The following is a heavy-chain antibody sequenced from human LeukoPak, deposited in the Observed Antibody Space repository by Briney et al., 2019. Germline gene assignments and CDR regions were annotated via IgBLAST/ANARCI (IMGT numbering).Heavy chain of an antibody. CDR3: ARQKGHTFFDY. CDR1: GGSISSYY. CDR2: IYYSGST. V-gene: IGHV4-59*08. Sequence: PSETLSLTCTVSGGSISSYYWSWIRQPPGKGLEWIGYIYYSGSTNYNPSLKSRVTISVDTSKNQFSLKLSSVTAADTAVYYCARQKGHTFFDYWGQGTLVTVSS. D-gene: IGHD2-2*02. J-gene: IGHJ4*02.